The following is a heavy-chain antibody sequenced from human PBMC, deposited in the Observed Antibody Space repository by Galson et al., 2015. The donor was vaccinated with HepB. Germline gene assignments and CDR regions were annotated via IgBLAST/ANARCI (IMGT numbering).Heavy chain of an antibody. Sequence: SLRLSCAASGFTFSSYSMNWVRQAPGKGLEWVSSISSSSSYIYYADSVKGRFTISRDNAKNSLYLQMNSLRAEDTAVYYCAREITELLPPFYYYYYGMDVWGQGTTVTVSS. V-gene: IGHV3-21*01. CDR3: AREITELLPPFYYYYYGMDV. J-gene: IGHJ6*02. CDR1: GFTFSSYS. D-gene: IGHD3-10*01. CDR2: ISSSSSYI.